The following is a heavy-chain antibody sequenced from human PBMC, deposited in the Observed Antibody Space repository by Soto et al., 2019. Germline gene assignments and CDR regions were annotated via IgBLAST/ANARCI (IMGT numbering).Heavy chain of an antibody. D-gene: IGHD1-1*01. CDR2: ISHTGSP. J-gene: IGHJ4*02. CDR1: GGSISNSVYF. Sequence: SETLSLTCTVSGGSISNSVYFWAWMSQPPGKGLEWVGTISHTGSPRYNPSLKSRVTISVDTSKNQFSLRLPSVTAADTAVFYCASQLESTTYFDYWGRGTLVTVSS. V-gene: IGHV4-39*01. CDR3: ASQLESTTYFDY.